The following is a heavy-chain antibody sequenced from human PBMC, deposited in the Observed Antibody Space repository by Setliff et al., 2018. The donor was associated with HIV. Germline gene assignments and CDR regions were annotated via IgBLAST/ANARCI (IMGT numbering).Heavy chain of an antibody. J-gene: IGHJ5*02. CDR2: IKSKTDGGTI. D-gene: IGHD5-12*01. CDR3: TTEDPWLRFGH. Sequence: GGSLRLSCAASGLTFSNAWMGWVRQAPGKGLEWVGRIKSKTDGGTIDYAAPLKGRFIISRDDSETTLYLQMNSLKTEDTAVYYCTTEDPWLRFGHWGQGTLVTVSS. V-gene: IGHV3-15*01. CDR1: GLTFSNAW.